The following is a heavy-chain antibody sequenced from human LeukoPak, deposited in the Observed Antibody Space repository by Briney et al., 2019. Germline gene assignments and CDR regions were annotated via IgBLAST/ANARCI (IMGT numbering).Heavy chain of an antibody. Sequence: GGSLRLSCAASGFTFSSYGMHWVRQAPGKGLEWVAVISYDGSNKYYADSVKGRFTISRDNSKNTLYLQMNSLRAEDTAVYYCAKNIDYATYYYYYGMDVWGQGTTVTVSS. V-gene: IGHV3-30*18. CDR3: AKNIDYATYYYYYGMDV. CDR1: GFTFSSYG. J-gene: IGHJ6*02. D-gene: IGHD4-17*01. CDR2: ISYDGSNK.